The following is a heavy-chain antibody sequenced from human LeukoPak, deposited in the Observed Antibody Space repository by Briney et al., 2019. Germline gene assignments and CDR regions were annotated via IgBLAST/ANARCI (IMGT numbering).Heavy chain of an antibody. J-gene: IGHJ4*02. CDR2: INHSGST. D-gene: IGHD4-17*01. CDR1: GGSFTNYY. Sequence: PSETLSLTCAVYGGSFTNYYWSWIRQPPGKGLEWIGEINHSGSTKYNPSLKSRVTISIDTSKNQLSLKLSSVTAADTAVYYCARDRVGDTVTVFDYWGQGTLVTVSS. CDR3: ARDRVGDTVTVFDY. V-gene: IGHV4-34*01.